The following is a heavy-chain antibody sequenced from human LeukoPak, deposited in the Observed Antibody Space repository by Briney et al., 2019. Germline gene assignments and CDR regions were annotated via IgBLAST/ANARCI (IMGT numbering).Heavy chain of an antibody. J-gene: IGHJ5*02. CDR3: VRQGGSPDWFDP. D-gene: IGHD1-26*01. Sequence: PSETLSLTCTVSGRSISSSSYYWGWIRQPPGRGLEWIGNMYYSGSTYYNPSLKSRVSISIDTSKNQFSLKLTSVTAADTAVYYCVRQGGSPDWFDPWGQGTQVTVSS. CDR2: MYYSGST. CDR1: GRSISSSSYY. V-gene: IGHV4-39*01.